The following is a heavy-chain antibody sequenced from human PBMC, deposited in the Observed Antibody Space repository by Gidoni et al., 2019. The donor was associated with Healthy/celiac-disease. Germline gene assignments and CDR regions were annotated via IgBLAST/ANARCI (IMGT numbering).Heavy chain of an antibody. Sequence: GGSLRLSCAASGFTFSNAWMSWVGRIKSKTDGGTTDYAAPVKGRFTISRDDSKNTLYLQMNSLKTEDTAVYYCTTDGAVADSYYYYGMDVWGQGTTVTVSS. CDR2: IKSKTDGGTT. J-gene: IGHJ6*02. D-gene: IGHD6-19*01. V-gene: IGHV3-15*01. CDR1: GFTFSNAW. CDR3: TTDGAVADSYYYYGMDV.